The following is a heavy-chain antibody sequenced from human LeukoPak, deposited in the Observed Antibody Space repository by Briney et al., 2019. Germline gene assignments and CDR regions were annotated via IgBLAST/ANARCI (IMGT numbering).Heavy chain of an antibody. CDR3: ASSSWWSGPPRFDP. Sequence: GSLRLSCAASVFTFSSYWMHWVRQAPGKGLVWVSHINTDGSSTNYADSVKGRFTISRDNAKNTPYLQMDTLRAEDTALYYCASSSWWSGPPRFDPWGQGTLVTVSS. J-gene: IGHJ5*02. V-gene: IGHV3-74*01. CDR2: INTDGSST. CDR1: VFTFSSYW. D-gene: IGHD3-3*01.